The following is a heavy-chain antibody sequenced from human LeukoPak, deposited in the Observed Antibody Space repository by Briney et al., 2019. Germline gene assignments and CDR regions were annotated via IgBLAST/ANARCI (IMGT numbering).Heavy chain of an antibody. CDR1: GDSVSSNNAA. CDR3: ARTRPRAYYFDY. Sequence: SQTLSLTCAISGDSVSSNNAAWNWIRQSPSRGLEWLGRTYCRSKCYNDYAVSVRSRMTINPDTSKNQVSLQLNSVTPEDTAVYYCARTRPRAYYFDYWGQGTLVTVSS. J-gene: IGHJ4*02. V-gene: IGHV6-1*01. CDR2: TYCRSKCYN. D-gene: IGHD4-11*01.